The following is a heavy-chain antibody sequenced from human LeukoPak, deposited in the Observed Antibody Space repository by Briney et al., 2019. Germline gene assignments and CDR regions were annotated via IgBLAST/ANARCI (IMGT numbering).Heavy chain of an antibody. CDR2: IYYSGST. CDR3: ARSKAVAGPRIFDY. CDR1: GGSISSYY. Sequence: SETLSLTCTVSGGSISSYYWSWIRQPPGKGLEWIGNIYYSGSTNYNPSLKSRVTISVDTSKNQFSLKLSSVTAADTAVYYCARSKAVAGPRIFDYWGQGTLVTVSS. D-gene: IGHD6-19*01. J-gene: IGHJ4*02. V-gene: IGHV4-59*12.